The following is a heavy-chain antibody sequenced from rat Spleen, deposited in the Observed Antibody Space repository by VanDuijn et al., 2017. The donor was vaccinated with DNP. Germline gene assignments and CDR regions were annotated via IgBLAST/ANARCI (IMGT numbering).Heavy chain of an antibody. J-gene: IGHJ2*01. CDR1: GFTFSNYD. D-gene: IGHD1-12*02. Sequence: EVQLVESGGGLVQPGRSLKLSCAASGFTFSNYDMAWVRQAPKKGLEWVATISYDGSTTYYRDSVKGRFTISRDNAKRTLYLQMDSLRSEDTATYYCTRRIYYYDGTPGYFDYWGQGVMVTVSS. CDR3: TRRIYYYDGTPGYFDY. CDR2: ISYDGSTT. V-gene: IGHV5-7*01.